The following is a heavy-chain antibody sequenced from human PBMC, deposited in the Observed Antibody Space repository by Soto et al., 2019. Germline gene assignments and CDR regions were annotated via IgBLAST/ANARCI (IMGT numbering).Heavy chain of an antibody. CDR3: AREGRGRDSGSYDAFDI. Sequence: GGSLGLSCAASGFTFSSYAMHWVRQAPGKGLEWVAVISYDGSNKYYADSVKGRFTISRDNSKNTLYLQMNSLRAEDTAVYYCAREGRGRDSGSYDAFDIWGQGTMVTVS. V-gene: IGHV3-30-3*01. J-gene: IGHJ3*02. CDR2: ISYDGSNK. D-gene: IGHD1-26*01. CDR1: GFTFSSYA.